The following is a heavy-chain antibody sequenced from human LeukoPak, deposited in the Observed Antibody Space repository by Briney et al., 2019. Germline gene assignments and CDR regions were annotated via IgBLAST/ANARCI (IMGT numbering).Heavy chain of an antibody. CDR1: GGSISSSNW. D-gene: IGHD6-13*01. J-gene: IGHJ4*02. CDR3: ARDSGIAAAGISY. Sequence: PSGTLSLTCAVSGGSISSSNWWSWVRQPPGKGLEWIGEVYHSGSTNYNPSLKSRVTISVDKSKNQFSLKLSSVTAADTAVYYCARDSGIAAAGISYWGQGTLVTVSS. CDR2: VYHSGST. V-gene: IGHV4-4*02.